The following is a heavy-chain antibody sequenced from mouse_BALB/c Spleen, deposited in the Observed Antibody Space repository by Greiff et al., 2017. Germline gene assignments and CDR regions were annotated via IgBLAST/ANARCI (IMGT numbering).Heavy chain of an antibody. CDR1: GFTFSSYT. J-gene: IGHJ3*01. D-gene: IGHD2-4*01. Sequence: EVMLVESGGGLVQPGGSLKLSCAASGFTFSSYTMSWVRQTPEKRLEWVAYISNGGGSTYYPDTVKGRFTISRDNAKNTLYLQMSSLKSEDTAMYYCARHLSTMITTGFAYWGQGTLVTVSA. CDR2: ISNGGGST. CDR3: ARHLSTMITTGFAY. V-gene: IGHV5-12-2*01.